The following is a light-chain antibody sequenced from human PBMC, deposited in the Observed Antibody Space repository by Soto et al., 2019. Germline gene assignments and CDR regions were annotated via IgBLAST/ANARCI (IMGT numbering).Light chain of an antibody. CDR3: QRYNSVPHT. J-gene: IGKJ4*01. V-gene: IGKV1-27*01. Sequence: DIQMTQSPSSLSASVGDRVTITCRAGQAISTYLAWYQQKPGKVPKLLIYAASTLHSGVPSRFSGSGSGTDFTLTISSLQPEDVATYYCQRYNSVPHTFCGGTKVEIK. CDR2: AAS. CDR1: QAISTY.